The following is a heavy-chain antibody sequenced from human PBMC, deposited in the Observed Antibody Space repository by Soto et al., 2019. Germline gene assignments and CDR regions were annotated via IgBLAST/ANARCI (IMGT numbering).Heavy chain of an antibody. CDR3: ARSYSSGWYHPEYFQH. J-gene: IGHJ1*01. V-gene: IGHV4-4*02. Sequence: QVQLQESGPGLVKPSGTLSLTCAVSSGSISSSNWWSWVRQPPGKGLEWIGEIYHSGSTNYHPSLKSRVTISVDKSKNQFSLKLSSVTAADTAVYYCARSYSSGWYHPEYFQHWGQGTLVTVSS. D-gene: IGHD6-19*01. CDR1: SGSISSSNW. CDR2: IYHSGST.